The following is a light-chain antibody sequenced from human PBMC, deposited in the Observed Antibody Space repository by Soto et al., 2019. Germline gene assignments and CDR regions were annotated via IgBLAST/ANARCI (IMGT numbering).Light chain of an antibody. CDR3: QQYGSSPPYS. J-gene: IGKJ2*03. V-gene: IGKV3-20*01. CDR2: DAS. CDR1: QSVSSNY. Sequence: EIVLTQSPATLSLSPGERATLSCRASQSVSSNYLAWYQQKPGQAPRLLNYDASTRATGIPDRFSGSGSGTDFTLTISRLEPEDFAVFYCQQYGSSPPYSFGQGTKLEIK.